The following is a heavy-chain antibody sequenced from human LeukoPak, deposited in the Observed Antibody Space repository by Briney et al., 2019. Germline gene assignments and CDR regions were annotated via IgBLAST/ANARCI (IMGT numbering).Heavy chain of an antibody. CDR2: IYYSGST. V-gene: IGHV4-59*01. CDR3: AREHSGYDSEWFDP. CDR1: GGSISSYY. D-gene: IGHD5-12*01. Sequence: SETLSLTCTVSGGSISSYYWSWIRQPPGKGLEWIGYIYYSGSTNYNPSLKSRVTISVDTSKNQFSLKLSSVTAADTAVYYCAREHSGYDSEWFDPWGQGTLVTVSS. J-gene: IGHJ5*02.